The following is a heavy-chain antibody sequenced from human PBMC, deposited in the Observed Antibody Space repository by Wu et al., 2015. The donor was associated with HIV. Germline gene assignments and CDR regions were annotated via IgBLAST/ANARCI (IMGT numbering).Heavy chain of an antibody. V-gene: IGHV1-69*08. D-gene: IGHD1-1*01. J-gene: IGHJ4*02. CDR3: ARETRKDGTDDY. Sequence: QVQLVQSEAEVKKPGSSVKVSCRASGGTFSRYAISWVRQAPGQGLEWMGRIIPTSTTADYAQNLQGRVTITADKSTSTVHMELSSLRSEDTAVYYCARETRKDGTDDYWGQGTLVTVSS. CDR2: IIPTSTTA. CDR1: GGTFSRYA.